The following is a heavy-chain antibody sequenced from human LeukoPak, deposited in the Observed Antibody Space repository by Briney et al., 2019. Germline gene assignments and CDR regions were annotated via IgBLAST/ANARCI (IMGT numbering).Heavy chain of an antibody. J-gene: IGHJ4*02. V-gene: IGHV4-39*01. CDR3: VRGSTLRHYQY. CDR1: GGSISTYY. CDR2: IYYSGST. Sequence: SETLSLTCTVSGGSISTYYWGWIRRPPGKGLEWIGSIYYSGSTYYNPSLKSRVTVSVDTSKNQFSLNLSSVTAADTAVYYCVRGSTLRHYQYWGQGTLVTVSS. D-gene: IGHD3-16*01.